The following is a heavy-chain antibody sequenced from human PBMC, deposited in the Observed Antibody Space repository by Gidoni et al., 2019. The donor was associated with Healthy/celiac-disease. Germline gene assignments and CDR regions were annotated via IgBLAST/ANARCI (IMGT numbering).Heavy chain of an antibody. CDR1: GGSIRSGDYY. V-gene: IGHV4-30-4*01. D-gene: IGHD1-20*01. J-gene: IGHJ6*02. Sequence: QVQLQESGPGLVKPSQTLYLTCTVSGGSIRSGDYYWSWIRQPPGKGLAWIGYIYYSGSTYSNPALKSRVTISVDTSKNQFSLKLSSVTAADTAVYYCATGYNWNAYGMDVWGQGTTVTVSS. CDR3: ATGYNWNAYGMDV. CDR2: IYYSGST.